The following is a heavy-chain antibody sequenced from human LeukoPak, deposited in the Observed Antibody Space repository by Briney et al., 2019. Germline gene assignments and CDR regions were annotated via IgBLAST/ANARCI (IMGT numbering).Heavy chain of an antibody. V-gene: IGHV3-7*01. CDR2: IKQDESEK. J-gene: IGHJ4*02. Sequence: PGGSLRLSCAASGFTFSSYWMNWARQAPGKGLEWVASIKQDESEKYYVDSEKGRFTISRDNAKNSLYLQMNSLRAEDTAVYYCARDGGYSSSSDYWGQGTLVTVSS. CDR1: GFTFSSYW. CDR3: ARDGGYSSSSDY. D-gene: IGHD6-6*01.